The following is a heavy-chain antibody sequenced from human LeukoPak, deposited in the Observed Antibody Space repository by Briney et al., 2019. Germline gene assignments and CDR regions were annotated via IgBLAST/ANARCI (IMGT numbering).Heavy chain of an antibody. D-gene: IGHD3-3*01. CDR3: ASLEWLYTPFDY. CDR1: GGSISGSSYY. Sequence: PSETLSLTCTVSGGSISGSSYYWGWIRQPPGKGLEWIGSIYYSGSTYYNPSLKSRVTISVDTSKNQFSLKLSSVTAADTAVYYCASLEWLYTPFDYWGQGTLVTVSS. J-gene: IGHJ4*02. V-gene: IGHV4-39*01. CDR2: IYYSGST.